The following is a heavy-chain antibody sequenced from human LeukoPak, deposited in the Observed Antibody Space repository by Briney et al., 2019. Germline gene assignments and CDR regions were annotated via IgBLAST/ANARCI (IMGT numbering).Heavy chain of an antibody. CDR3: ATDFDVVGASKNY. J-gene: IGHJ4*02. V-gene: IGHV1-24*01. CDR2: FDPEDGET. CDR1: GYTLTELS. D-gene: IGHD1-26*01. Sequence: ASVKVSCKVSGYTLTELSMHWVRQAPGKGLEWMGGFDPEDGETIYAQKFQGRVTMTEDTSTDTAYMELSSLRSGDTAVYYCATDFDVVGASKNYWGQGTLVTVSS.